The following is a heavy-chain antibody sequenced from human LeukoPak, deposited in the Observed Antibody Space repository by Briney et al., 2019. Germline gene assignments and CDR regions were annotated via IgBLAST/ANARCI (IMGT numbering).Heavy chain of an antibody. Sequence: GGSLRLSCAASGFILSNYDIFWVRQGPGKGLEWVSTISIAGDTYHADSVKGRFTISRDNSNNALYLQVNSLRAEDTAVYYCARGVSDSGGYYYFDYWGQGTLVTVSS. CDR1: GFILSNYD. D-gene: IGHD3-22*01. CDR3: ARGVSDSGGYYYFDY. V-gene: IGHV3-13*04. J-gene: IGHJ4*02. CDR2: ISIAGDT.